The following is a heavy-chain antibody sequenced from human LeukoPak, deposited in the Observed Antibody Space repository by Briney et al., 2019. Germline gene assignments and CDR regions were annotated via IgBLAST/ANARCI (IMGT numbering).Heavy chain of an antibody. J-gene: IGHJ3*02. V-gene: IGHV4-59*08. D-gene: IGHD4-23*01. CDR3: ARHVWDYGGNSWAFDI. CDR2: IYYSGST. CDR1: GGTISSYY. Sequence: SETLSLTCTVPGGTISSYYWSWLRQPPGKGLEWIGYIYYSGSTNYNPSLKSRVTISLDTSKNHFSLKLSSVTAADTAVYYCARHVWDYGGNSWAFDIWGQGTMVTVSS.